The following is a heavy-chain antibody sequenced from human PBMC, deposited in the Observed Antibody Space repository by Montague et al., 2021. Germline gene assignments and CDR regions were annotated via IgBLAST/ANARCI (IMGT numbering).Heavy chain of an antibody. CDR2: ITSGGGT. D-gene: IGHD4-17*01. J-gene: IGHJ5*02. Sequence: SLRLSCAASGFPFSSYAMSWVRQAPGKGLKWVSSITSGGGTYYADSVTGRFTISRDNSKNTLYLQMNSLRAEDTAVYYCTKDQDDYGDYVDWVDTWGQGTVVTVSS. CDR1: GFPFSSYA. CDR3: TKDQDDYGDYVDWVDT. V-gene: IGHV3-23*01.